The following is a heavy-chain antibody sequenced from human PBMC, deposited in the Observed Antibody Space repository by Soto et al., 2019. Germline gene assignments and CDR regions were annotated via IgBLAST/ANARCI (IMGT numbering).Heavy chain of an antibody. CDR1: GCTFSSYA. J-gene: IGHJ6*02. CDR3: AKNFGESVYYGLDV. Sequence: VQLVESGGGLVQPGGSLRLSCAASGCTFSSYAMSWVRQAPGKGLEWVSVISGSGGSTYYADSVKGRFTISRDNSKNTLYLQMNSLRAEDTAVYYCAKNFGESVYYGLDVWGQGTTVTVSS. CDR2: ISGSGGST. D-gene: IGHD3-10*01. V-gene: IGHV3-23*04.